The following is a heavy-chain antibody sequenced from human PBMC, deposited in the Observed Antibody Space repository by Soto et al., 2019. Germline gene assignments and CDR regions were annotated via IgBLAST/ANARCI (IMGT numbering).Heavy chain of an antibody. CDR1: GGTFSSYA. Sequence: GASVNVSCKASGGTFSSYAISWVRQAPGQGLEWMGGIIPIFGTANYAQKFQGRVTITADESTSTAYMELSSLRSEDTAVYYCARAYVVGYSYAPGYWGQGTLVTVSS. J-gene: IGHJ4*02. V-gene: IGHV1-69*13. D-gene: IGHD5-18*01. CDR2: IIPIFGTA. CDR3: ARAYVVGYSYAPGY.